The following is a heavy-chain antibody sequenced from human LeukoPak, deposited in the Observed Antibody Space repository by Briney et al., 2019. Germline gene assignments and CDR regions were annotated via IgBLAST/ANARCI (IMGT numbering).Heavy chain of an antibody. J-gene: IGHJ3*02. V-gene: IGHV4-59*01. Sequence: PSETLSLTCTVSGGSISGYYWSWIRQPPGKGLEWIGYIYYSGSTNYNPSLKSRVTISVDTSKNQFSLKLSSVTAADTAVYYCARDPSYYYGSGSYFDAFDIWGQGTMVTVSS. CDR2: IYYSGST. CDR3: ARDPSYYYGSGSYFDAFDI. D-gene: IGHD3-10*01. CDR1: GGSISGYY.